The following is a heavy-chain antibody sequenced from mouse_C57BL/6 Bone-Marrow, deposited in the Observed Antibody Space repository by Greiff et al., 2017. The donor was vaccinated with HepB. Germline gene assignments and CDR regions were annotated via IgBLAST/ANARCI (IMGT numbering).Heavy chain of an antibody. Sequence: QVQLQQPGAELVKPGASVKMSCKASGYTFTSYWITWVKQRPGQGLEWIGDIYPGSGSTNYNEKFKSKATLTVDTSSSTAYMQLSSLTSEDSAVYYCARDYGSSYAMDYWVKEPQSPSPQ. J-gene: IGHJ4*01. D-gene: IGHD1-1*01. V-gene: IGHV1-55*01. CDR3: ARDYGSSYAMDY. CDR1: GYTFTSYW. CDR2: IYPGSGST.